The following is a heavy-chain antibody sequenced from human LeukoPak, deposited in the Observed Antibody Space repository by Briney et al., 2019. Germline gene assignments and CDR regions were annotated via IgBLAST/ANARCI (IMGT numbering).Heavy chain of an antibody. CDR2: ISAYNGNT. CDR3: ATSPRYCSSTSCFNYYYYGMDV. CDR1: GYTFTSYG. J-gene: IGHJ6*02. D-gene: IGHD2-2*01. V-gene: IGHV1-18*01. Sequence: ASVKVSCKTSGYTFTSYGISWVRQAPGQGLEWMGWISAYNGNTNYAQKLQGRVTMTTDTSTSTAYMELRSLRSDDTAVYYCATSPRYCSSTSCFNYYYYGMDVWGQGTTVTVSS.